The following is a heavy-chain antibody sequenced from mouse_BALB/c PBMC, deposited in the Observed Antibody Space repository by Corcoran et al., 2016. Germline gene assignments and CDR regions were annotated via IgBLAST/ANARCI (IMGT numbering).Heavy chain of an antibody. CDR1: GYTFTSYT. CDR3: ARRGIYDGFFDY. CDR2: INPSSGYT. V-gene: IGHV1-4*02. Sequence: QVQLQQSAAELARPGASVKMSCKASGYTFTSYTMHWVKQRPGQGLEWIGYINPSSGYTEYNQKFKDKTTWTADKSSSTAYMQLSSLTSEDSAVYYCARRGIYDGFFDYWGQGTTLTVSS. J-gene: IGHJ2*01. D-gene: IGHD2-3*01.